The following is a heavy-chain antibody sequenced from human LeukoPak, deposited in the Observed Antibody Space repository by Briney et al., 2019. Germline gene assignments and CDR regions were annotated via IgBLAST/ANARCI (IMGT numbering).Heavy chain of an antibody. D-gene: IGHD3-10*01. J-gene: IGHJ6*02. CDR1: GFTFSSYG. Sequence: GGSLRLSCAASGFTFSSYGMHWVRQAPGKGLEWVAVISYDGSNKYYADSMKGRFTISRDNSKNTLYLQMNSLRAEDTAVYYCAKDHGSGLNGMDVWGQGTTVTVS. CDR3: AKDHGSGLNGMDV. CDR2: ISYDGSNK. V-gene: IGHV3-30*18.